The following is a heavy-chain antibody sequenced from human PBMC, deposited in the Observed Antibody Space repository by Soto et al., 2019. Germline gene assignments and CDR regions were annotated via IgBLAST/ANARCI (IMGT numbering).Heavy chain of an antibody. V-gene: IGHV3-33*01. CDR3: ARYNSGWDFDY. Sequence: QERLVESGGGVVQPGRSLRLSCATSGFTFSTYGMHWVRQAPGKGLEWVAVISYDGSNKFYTDSVKGRFTISRDFSKNTLYLQMSSLRVEDTATYYCARYNSGWDFDYWGQGTLVTVSS. CDR2: ISYDGSNK. D-gene: IGHD6-19*01. J-gene: IGHJ4*02. CDR1: GFTFSTYG.